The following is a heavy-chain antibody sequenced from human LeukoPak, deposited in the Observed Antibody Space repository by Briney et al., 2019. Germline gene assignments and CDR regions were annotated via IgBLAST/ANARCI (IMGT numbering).Heavy chain of an antibody. V-gene: IGHV3-30*02. Sequence: PGGSLRLSCAASGFTLSSYGMHWVRQAPGKGLEWVAFIRYDGSDKYYADAVKGRFTISRDNSKNTLYLQMSSLRAEDTAVYYCARDSGYIGYDPNWFDPWGQGTLVTVSS. CDR2: IRYDGSDK. J-gene: IGHJ5*02. CDR1: GFTLSSYG. CDR3: ARDSGYIGYDPNWFDP. D-gene: IGHD5-12*01.